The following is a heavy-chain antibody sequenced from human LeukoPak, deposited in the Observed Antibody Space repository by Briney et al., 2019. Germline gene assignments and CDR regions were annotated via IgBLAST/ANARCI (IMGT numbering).Heavy chain of an antibody. CDR3: AKTFAGYYYDSSGYYLSAFDI. D-gene: IGHD3-22*01. CDR2: ISGEGGST. V-gene: IGHV3-23*01. Sequence: PGGSLRLSCAASGFTFSNYAMSWVRQAPGKGLECVSVISGEGGSTYYADSVKGWFTISRDNSKNTLYLQMNSLRAEDTAVYYCAKTFAGYYYDSSGYYLSAFDIWGQGTMVTVSS. CDR1: GFTFSNYA. J-gene: IGHJ3*02.